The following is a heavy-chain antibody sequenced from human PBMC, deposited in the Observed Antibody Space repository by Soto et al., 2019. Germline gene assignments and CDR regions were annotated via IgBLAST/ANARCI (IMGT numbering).Heavy chain of an antibody. V-gene: IGHV1-69*01. Sequence: QVQLVQSGAEVKKPGSSVKVSCKASGGTFSSYAISWVRQAPGQGLEWMGGIIPIFGTANYAQKFQGRVTITADESTSRAYMELSSLRSEDTAVYYCARGEGIAVAGDYYYGMDVWGQGTTVTVSS. CDR2: IIPIFGTA. CDR1: GGTFSSYA. CDR3: ARGEGIAVAGDYYYGMDV. D-gene: IGHD6-19*01. J-gene: IGHJ6*02.